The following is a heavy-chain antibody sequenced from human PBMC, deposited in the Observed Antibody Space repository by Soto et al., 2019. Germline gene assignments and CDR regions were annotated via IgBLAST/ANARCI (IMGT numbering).Heavy chain of an antibody. CDR2: ISYDGSNK. CDR3: ARGPRGDGMDV. J-gene: IGHJ6*02. V-gene: IGHV3-30-3*01. CDR1: GFTFSSYA. Sequence: QVQLVESGGGVVQPGRSLRLSCEASGFTFSSYAMHWVRQAPGKGLEWVAVISYDGSNKYYADSVKGRFTISRDNSKKTRYLQMDSLRAEDTAVYYCARGPRGDGMDVWGQGTTVTVSS.